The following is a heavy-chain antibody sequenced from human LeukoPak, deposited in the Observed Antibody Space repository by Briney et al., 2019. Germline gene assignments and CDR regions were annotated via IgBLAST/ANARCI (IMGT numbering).Heavy chain of an antibody. V-gene: IGHV4-59*01. CDR3: AKKSGSYRWFDP. CDR1: GGSISSYY. Sequence: KAAETLSLTCTVSGGSISSYYWSWIRQPPGKGREWIGYIYYSGSTNYNPSLKSRVTISVATSKNQFSLKLSSGTAADTAVYSCAKKSGSYRWFDPWGQGTLVTVSS. CDR2: IYYSGST. D-gene: IGHD1-26*01. J-gene: IGHJ5*02.